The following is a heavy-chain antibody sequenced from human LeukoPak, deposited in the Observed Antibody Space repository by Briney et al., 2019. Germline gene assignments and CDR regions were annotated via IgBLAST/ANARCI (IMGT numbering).Heavy chain of an antibody. J-gene: IGHJ4*02. CDR3: ARAPRYCSSTSCPYYFDY. V-gene: IGHV4-38-2*02. Sequence: SETLSLTCTVSGYSISSGYYWGWIRQPPGKGLEWIGSIYHSGSTYYNPSLKSRVTISVDTSKNQFSLKLSSVTAADTAVYYCARAPRYCSSTSCPYYFDYWGQGTLVTVSS. CDR2: IYHSGST. CDR1: GYSISSGYY. D-gene: IGHD2-2*01.